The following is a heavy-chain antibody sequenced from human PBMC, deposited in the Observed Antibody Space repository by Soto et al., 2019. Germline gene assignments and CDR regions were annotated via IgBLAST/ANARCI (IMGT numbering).Heavy chain of an antibody. CDR3: ARQGEGNYPWYYYYMDV. Sequence: SLKISCKGSGYSFTSYWIGWVRQMPGKGLEWMGIIYPGDSDTRYSPSFQGQVTISADKSIGTAYLHWSSLKASDTAMYYCARQGEGNYPWYYYYMDVWGKGTTVTVSS. CDR2: IYPGDSDT. J-gene: IGHJ6*03. CDR1: GYSFTSYW. V-gene: IGHV5-51*01. D-gene: IGHD1-7*01.